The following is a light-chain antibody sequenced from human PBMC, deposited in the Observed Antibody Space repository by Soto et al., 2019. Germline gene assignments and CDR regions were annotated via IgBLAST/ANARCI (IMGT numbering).Light chain of an antibody. CDR3: QQHGTSPIT. CDR1: QTVIHNH. CDR2: GAS. J-gene: IGKJ5*01. Sequence: EIVLTQSPDTLSLSPGEGATLSCRASQTVIHNHLAWHQQKPGQTPRLLVYGASSRATGIPDRFSGSGSGTDFTLTISRLEPEDFAVYYCQQHGTSPITFGQGTRLEI. V-gene: IGKV3-20*01.